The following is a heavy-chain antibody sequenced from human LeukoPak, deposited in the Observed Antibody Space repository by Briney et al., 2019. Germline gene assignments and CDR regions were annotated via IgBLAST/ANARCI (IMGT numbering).Heavy chain of an antibody. CDR2: IYISTSGST. CDR3: ARASGLWFGESTFDY. CDR1: GGSISSYS. J-gene: IGHJ4*02. V-gene: IGHV4-4*07. Sequence: SQTLSLTCTVSGGSISSYSWSWIRQPAGKGLEWIGRIYISTSGSTNYNPSLRSQVTISVDKSKNQLSLKLSSVTAADTAVYYCARASGLWFGESTFDYWGQGTLVTVSS. D-gene: IGHD3-10*01.